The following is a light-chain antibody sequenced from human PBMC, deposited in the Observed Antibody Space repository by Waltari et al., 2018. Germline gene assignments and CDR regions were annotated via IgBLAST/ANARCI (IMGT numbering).Light chain of an antibody. CDR1: QSLLHSNGNKY. CDR2: LGS. Sequence: DIVMTQSPLSLPVSPGEPASISCRSSQSLLHSNGNKYLDWYLQKPGQSPQLLIYLGSNRASGVPDRFSGSGSGTDFTLTISSLQPEDFATYYCQQSYSTPYTFGQWTKLEIK. CDR3: QQSYSTPYT. J-gene: IGKJ2*01. V-gene: IGKV2-28*01.